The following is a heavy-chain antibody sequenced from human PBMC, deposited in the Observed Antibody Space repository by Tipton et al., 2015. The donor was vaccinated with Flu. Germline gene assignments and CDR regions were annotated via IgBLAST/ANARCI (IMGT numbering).Heavy chain of an antibody. D-gene: IGHD2-2*01. V-gene: IGHV1-2*02. CDR3: ARVPLSSYALDY. Sequence: QVQLVQSGAEVKKPGASVRVSCKASGYTFSDYYTDWVRQAPGQGLEWVGRINPITGGTEFAQNFQGRVTLTRDTSITTAYMELSGLKSDDTAVYYCARVPLSSYALDYWGQGTLVTVSS. CDR2: INPITGGT. J-gene: IGHJ4*02. CDR1: GYTFSDYY.